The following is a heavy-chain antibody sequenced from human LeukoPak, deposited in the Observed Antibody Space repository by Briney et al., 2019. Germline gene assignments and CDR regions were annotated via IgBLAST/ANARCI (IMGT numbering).Heavy chain of an antibody. CDR1: GGSISSRNW. CDR2: IYHSGST. D-gene: IGHD4-17*01. V-gene: IGHV4-4*02. Sequence: SGTLSLTCAVSGGSISSRNWWSWVRQPPGKGLEWIGEIYHSGSTNYNPSLKTRVTISVDKSKNQFSLKLSSVTAADTAVYYCARASHDYGDYSHFDYWGQGTLVAVSS. CDR3: ARASHDYGDYSHFDY. J-gene: IGHJ4*02.